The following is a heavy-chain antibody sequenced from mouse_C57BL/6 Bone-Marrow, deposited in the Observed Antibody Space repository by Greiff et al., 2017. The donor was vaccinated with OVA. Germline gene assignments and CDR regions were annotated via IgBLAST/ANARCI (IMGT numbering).Heavy chain of an antibody. J-gene: IGHJ4*01. V-gene: IGHV1-54*01. CDR2: INPGSGGT. D-gene: IGHD2-9*01. CDR1: GYAFTNYL. CDR3: ARPYYGYPYAMDY. Sequence: VQLQQSGAELVRPGTSVKVSCKASGYAFTNYLIEWVKQRPGQGLEWIGVINPGSGGTNYNEKFKGKATLTADKSSSTAYMQLSSLTSEDSAVYFCARPYYGYPYAMDYWGQGTSVTVSS.